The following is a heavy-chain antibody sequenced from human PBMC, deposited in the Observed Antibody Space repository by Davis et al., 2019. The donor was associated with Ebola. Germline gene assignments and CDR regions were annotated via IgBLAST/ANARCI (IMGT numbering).Heavy chain of an antibody. CDR2: ISGSGRTT. J-gene: IGHJ5*02. V-gene: IGHV3-23*01. CDR3: ARGLGGRGT. Sequence: PGGSLRLSCAASGFTFSSYGMHWVRQAPGKGLEWVSAISGSGRTTYYADSVKGRFTISRDNSKNTLYLQMNSLRAEDTAVYYCARGLGGRGTWGQGTLVTVSS. CDR1: GFTFSSYG. D-gene: IGHD1-26*01.